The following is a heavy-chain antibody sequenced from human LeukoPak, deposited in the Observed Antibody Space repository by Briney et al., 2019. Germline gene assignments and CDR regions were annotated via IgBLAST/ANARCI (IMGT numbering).Heavy chain of an antibody. Sequence: TGGSLRLSCAASGFTFSSDAMSWVRQAPGKGLEWVSAISGSGGSIGYADSVKGRFTISRDNAKNYLYLQMNSLRVEDTAVYYCARVAKYYYGSETYYFFEHWGQGTPVTASS. CDR1: GFTFSSDA. CDR2: ISGSGGSI. CDR3: ARVAKYYYGSETYYFFEH. D-gene: IGHD3-10*01. V-gene: IGHV3-23*01. J-gene: IGHJ4*02.